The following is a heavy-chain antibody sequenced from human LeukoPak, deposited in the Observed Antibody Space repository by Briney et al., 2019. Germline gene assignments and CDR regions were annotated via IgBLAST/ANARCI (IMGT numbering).Heavy chain of an antibody. V-gene: IGHV3-74*01. CDR1: GFTFSSYW. Sequence: GGSLRLSCAASGFTFSSYWMHWVRQAPGKGLVWVSRINSDGSSTSYADSVKGRFTISRDNAKNTLYLQMNSLRAEDTAVYYCAKDREGAYFDYWGQGTLVTASS. CDR2: INSDGSST. D-gene: IGHD1-26*01. CDR3: AKDREGAYFDY. J-gene: IGHJ4*02.